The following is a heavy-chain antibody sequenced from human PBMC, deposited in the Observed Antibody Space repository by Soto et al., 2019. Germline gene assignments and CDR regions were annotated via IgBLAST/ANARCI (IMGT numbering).Heavy chain of an antibody. Sequence: TGGSLRLSCAASGFTFSSYAMSWVRQAPGKGLEWVSAISGSGGSTYYADSVKGRFTISRDNSKNTLYLQMNSLRAEDAAVYYCAKIRGNCSGGSCYGGVNWYFDLWGRGTLVTVSS. CDR1: GFTFSSYA. V-gene: IGHV3-23*01. J-gene: IGHJ2*01. D-gene: IGHD2-15*01. CDR2: ISGSGGST. CDR3: AKIRGNCSGGSCYGGVNWYFDL.